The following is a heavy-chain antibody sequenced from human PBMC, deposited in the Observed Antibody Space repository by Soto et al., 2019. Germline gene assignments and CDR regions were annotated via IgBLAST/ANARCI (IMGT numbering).Heavy chain of an antibody. Sequence: SETLALTCTVSGGSISSYFWSWIRQFPGKGLEWIGYIYYNGNTNYNPSLASRVTISVDTSKDHFSLKLNSVTGADTAVDYCARGGASSRWLDPVGPGTLGTVS. CDR3: ARGGASSRWLDP. J-gene: IGHJ5*02. V-gene: IGHV4-59*01. D-gene: IGHD3-10*01. CDR1: GGSISSYF. CDR2: IYYNGNT.